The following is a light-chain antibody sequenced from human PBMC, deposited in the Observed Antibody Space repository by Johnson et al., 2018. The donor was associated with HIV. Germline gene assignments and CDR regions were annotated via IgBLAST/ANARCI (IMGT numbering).Light chain of an antibody. V-gene: IGLV1-51*01. CDR3: GTWDSSLSTYV. CDR1: SSNIGGHY. J-gene: IGLJ1*01. CDR2: DNN. Sequence: QSVLTQPPSVSAAPGQKVTISCSGSSSNIGGHYVSWYQQLPGTAPKLLIYDNNQRPSGIPDRFSVSKSGTSATLGITGLQTGDEADYYCGTWDSSLSTYVFGSGTKVTVL.